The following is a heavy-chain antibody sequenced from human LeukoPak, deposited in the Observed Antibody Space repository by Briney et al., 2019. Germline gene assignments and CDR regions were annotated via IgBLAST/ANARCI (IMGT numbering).Heavy chain of an antibody. D-gene: IGHD6-25*01. CDR3: AKVSSSDPDYFDY. Sequence: PGGSLRLSCAASGFIVSSHYMSWVRQAPGKGLEGVSLIYAGGSTYYADSVKGRFTISRDNSKNTLYLQMNSLRAEDTAVYYCAKVSSSDPDYFDYWGQGTLVTVSS. J-gene: IGHJ4*02. CDR2: IYAGGST. CDR1: GFIVSSHY. V-gene: IGHV3-53*01.